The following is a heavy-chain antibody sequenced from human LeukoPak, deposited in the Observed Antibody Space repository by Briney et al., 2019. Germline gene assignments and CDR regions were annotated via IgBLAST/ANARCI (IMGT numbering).Heavy chain of an antibody. CDR2: IRTTAEGAKYA. CDR3: ATDKRYAFDY. Sequence: PGGSLRLYCATSGFSFTDYPMNWVRQAPGKGLEWISNIRTTAEGAKYAYYADSVKGRVTISRDDGKNTLYLHMNSLRDDDTAVYYCATDKRYAFDYWGQGILVTVSS. CDR1: GFSFTDYP. D-gene: IGHD3-9*01. V-gene: IGHV3-48*02. J-gene: IGHJ4*02.